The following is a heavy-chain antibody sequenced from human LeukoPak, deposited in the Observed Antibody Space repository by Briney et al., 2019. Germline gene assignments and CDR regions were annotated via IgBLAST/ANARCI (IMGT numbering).Heavy chain of an antibody. CDR2: IRNKANSYAT. CDR3: TRRAGSYPNDY. Sequence: GGSLRLSCAASGFTFSGSAMHWVRQASGKGLEWVGRIRNKANSYATAYAASVKGRFTISRDDSKNTAYLQMNSLKTEDTAVYYCTRRAGSYPNDYWGQGTLVTVSS. V-gene: IGHV3-73*01. D-gene: IGHD1-26*01. CDR1: GFTFSGSA. J-gene: IGHJ4*02.